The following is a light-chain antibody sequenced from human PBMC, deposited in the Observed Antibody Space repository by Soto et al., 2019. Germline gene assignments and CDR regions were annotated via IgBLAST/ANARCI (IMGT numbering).Light chain of an antibody. J-gene: IGKJ4*01. V-gene: IGKV2D-29*01. CDR2: EVS. CDR1: HNLRHSDGRTY. CDR3: MQTIQLPLT. Sequence: EIVLTQTPPSLSVCPGQPAAISCKSSHNLRHSDGRTYVYWYVQRPGQTPQVLIYEVSNRLSGVPDRFGGYGAGTDFTLEIIRVEAADVGIYYCMQTIQLPLTFGGGTKVEIK.